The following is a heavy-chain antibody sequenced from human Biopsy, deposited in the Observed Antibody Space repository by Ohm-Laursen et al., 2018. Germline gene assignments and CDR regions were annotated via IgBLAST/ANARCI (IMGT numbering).Heavy chain of an antibody. CDR1: GYTFTGQY. D-gene: IGHD2-15*01. V-gene: IGHV1-2*02. CDR3: AKGQDLRGGAEYFQH. J-gene: IGHJ1*01. CDR2: INPHSGTT. Sequence: ASVKVSCKASGYTFTGQYLHWVRQVPGQGLEWMGWINPHSGTTKFAQDFQGRVTMTRDTSIPTAYMELRRLRSDDTAVYYCAKGQDLRGGAEYFQHWGQGALVTVSS.